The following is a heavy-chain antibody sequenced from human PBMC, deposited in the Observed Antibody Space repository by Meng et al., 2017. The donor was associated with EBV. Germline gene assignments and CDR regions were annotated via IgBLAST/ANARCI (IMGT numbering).Heavy chain of an antibody. CDR2: INHSGST. CDR3: ARGSYGSGSYFDY. CDR1: GGSFSGYY. V-gene: IGHV4-34*01. J-gene: IGHJ4*02. Sequence: QVQLQQWGAGLLKPSETLSPTCAVYGGSFSGYYWRWIRQPPGKGLEWIGEINHSGSTNYTPSLKSRVTISVDTSKNQFSLKLSSVTAADTAVYYCARGSYGSGSYFDYWGQGTLVTVSS. D-gene: IGHD3-10*01.